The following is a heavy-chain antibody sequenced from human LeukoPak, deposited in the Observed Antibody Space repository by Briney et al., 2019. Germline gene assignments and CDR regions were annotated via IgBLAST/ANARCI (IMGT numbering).Heavy chain of an antibody. Sequence: GGSLRLSCAASGFRFSSYAMSWVRQAPGQGPEWVGFIRSTPTGGTPEYAASVKGRFTISRDDSKGIAYLQMNSLQTEDTAVYYCTTLMSGRPDDWGQGTLVTVSS. J-gene: IGHJ4*02. V-gene: IGHV3-49*04. CDR1: GFRFSSYA. CDR3: TTLMSGRPDD. D-gene: IGHD6-6*01. CDR2: IRSTPTGGTP.